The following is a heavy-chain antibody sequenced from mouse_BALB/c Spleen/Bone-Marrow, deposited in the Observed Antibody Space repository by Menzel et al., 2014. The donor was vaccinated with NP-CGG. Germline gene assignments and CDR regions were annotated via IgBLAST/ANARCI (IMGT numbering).Heavy chain of an antibody. CDR2: INPSTGYT. Sequence: QVQLQQSGAELAKPGASVKMSCKASGYTFTSYWMHWVKQRPGQGLEWIGYINPSTGYTEYNQKFKDKATLTADKSSSTAYMQLSSLTSEDSAVYYRARGGNWDGFAYWGQGTLVTVSA. V-gene: IGHV1-7*01. D-gene: IGHD4-1*01. CDR1: GYTFTSYW. CDR3: ARGGNWDGFAY. J-gene: IGHJ3*01.